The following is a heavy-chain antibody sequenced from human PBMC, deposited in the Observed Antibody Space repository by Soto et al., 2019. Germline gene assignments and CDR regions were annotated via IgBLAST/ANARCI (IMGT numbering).Heavy chain of an antibody. CDR1: VYTFTSYA. CDR2: INAGNGNT. J-gene: IGHJ5*02. Sequence: XSVKVSCKASVYTFTSYAMHWVRQAPGQRLEWMGWINAGNGNTKYSQKFQGRVTITRDTSASTAYMELSSLRSEDTAVYYCARDLGIAAAGTRWFDHWGQGTLVTVSS. CDR3: ARDLGIAAAGTRWFDH. V-gene: IGHV1-3*01. D-gene: IGHD6-13*01.